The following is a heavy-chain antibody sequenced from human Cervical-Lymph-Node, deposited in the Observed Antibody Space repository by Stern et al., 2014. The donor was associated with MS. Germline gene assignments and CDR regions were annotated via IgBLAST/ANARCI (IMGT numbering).Heavy chain of an antibody. CDR2: INYSGTT. Sequence: QVQLQESGPGLVKPSETLSLTCSVSGGSMSSYYWSWIRQPPGKRLEWIGYINYSGTTNYNPSLKSRVTISVDTSKTQFSLKVNSVTAADTAIYYCTRHSASSHHDYWGQGTLVTVSS. V-gene: IGHV4-59*08. J-gene: IGHJ4*02. CDR1: GGSMSSYY. D-gene: IGHD6-6*01. CDR3: TRHSASSHHDY.